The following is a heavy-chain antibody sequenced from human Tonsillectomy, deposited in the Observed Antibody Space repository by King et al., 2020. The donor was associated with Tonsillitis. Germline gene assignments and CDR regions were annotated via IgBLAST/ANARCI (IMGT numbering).Heavy chain of an antibody. D-gene: IGHD6-25*01. V-gene: IGHV3-11*01. J-gene: IGHJ4*02. Sequence: FTISRDNAKNSLYLQMNSLRAEDTAVYYCARVTQRLPHDWGQGTLVTVSS. CDR3: ARVTQRLPHD.